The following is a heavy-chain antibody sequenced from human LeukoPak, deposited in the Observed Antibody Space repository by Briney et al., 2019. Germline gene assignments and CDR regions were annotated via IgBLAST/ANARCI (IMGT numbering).Heavy chain of an antibody. Sequence: TSETLSLTCTDSGGSISSYYCSWIQQPPGKGLEWFGYIYYSGSTNYNPSLKSRVTISVDTSKNQFSLKLSSVTAADTAVYFCARAPLSGTYYTDAFDIWGQGTMVTVSS. CDR1: GGSISSYY. CDR3: ARAPLSGTYYTDAFDI. CDR2: IYYSGST. D-gene: IGHD1-26*01. J-gene: IGHJ3*02. V-gene: IGHV4-59*01.